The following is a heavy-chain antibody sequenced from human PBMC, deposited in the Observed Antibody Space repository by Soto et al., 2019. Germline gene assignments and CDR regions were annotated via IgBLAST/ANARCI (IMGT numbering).Heavy chain of an antibody. V-gene: IGHV4-34*01. J-gene: IGHJ4*02. Sequence: SETLSLTCGVYGGSFSGYQWNWIRQSPGQGLEWIGEINHSGTTKYNPSLESRINLSVDTSKKQFSLKMFSVTAADTAVYYCARDSGLRFFDYWGQGTLVTVSS. CDR2: INHSGTT. D-gene: IGHD4-17*01. CDR3: ARDSGLRFFDY. CDR1: GGSFSGYQ.